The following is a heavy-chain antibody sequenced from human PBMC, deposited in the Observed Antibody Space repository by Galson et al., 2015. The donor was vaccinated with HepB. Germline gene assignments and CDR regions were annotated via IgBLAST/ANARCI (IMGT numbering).Heavy chain of an antibody. CDR1: GFTFNNFW. CDR3: ARGPMLFYHFYYYMDV. CDR2: INSDGSTT. D-gene: IGHD2-2*01. Sequence: SLRLSCAASGFTFNNFWMSWVRQAPGKGLVWVSRINSDGSTTDYADSVKGRFTISRDNAKNTLYLQMDSLRAEDTALYYCARGPMLFYHFYYYMDVWGKGTTVTVSS. J-gene: IGHJ6*03. V-gene: IGHV3-74*01.